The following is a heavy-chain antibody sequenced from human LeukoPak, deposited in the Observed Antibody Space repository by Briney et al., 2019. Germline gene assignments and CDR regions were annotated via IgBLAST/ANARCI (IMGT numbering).Heavy chain of an antibody. V-gene: IGHV3-9*01. CDR2: ISWNSGSI. D-gene: IGHD3-22*01. J-gene: IGHJ4*02. CDR1: GFTFGDYA. Sequence: GGSLRLSCAASGFTFGDYAMHWVRQAPGKGLEWVSGISWNSGSIGYADCVKWRFTISRDNAKNSLYLQMNSLRAEDTALYYCAKDAHGRITMIVDYWGQGTLVTVSS. CDR3: AKDAHGRITMIVDY.